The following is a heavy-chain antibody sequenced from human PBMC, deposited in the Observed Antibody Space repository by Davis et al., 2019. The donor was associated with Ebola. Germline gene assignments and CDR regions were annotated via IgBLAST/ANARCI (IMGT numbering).Heavy chain of an antibody. Sequence: ASVKVSCKASGYTFTSYYMHWVRQAPGQGLEWMGIINPSGGSTSYAQKFQGRVTMTRDTSTSTVYMELSSLRSEDTAVYYCARDGGRPNSSGYHNWFDPWGQGTLVTVSS. CDR1: GYTFTSYY. CDR2: INPSGGST. V-gene: IGHV1-46*01. J-gene: IGHJ5*02. CDR3: ARDGGRPNSSGYHNWFDP. D-gene: IGHD3-22*01.